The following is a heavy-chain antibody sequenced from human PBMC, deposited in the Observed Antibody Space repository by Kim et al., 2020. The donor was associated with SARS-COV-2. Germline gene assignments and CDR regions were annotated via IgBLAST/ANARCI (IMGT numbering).Heavy chain of an antibody. V-gene: IGHV3-7*01. Sequence: GGSLRLSCAASGVTFSSYLMSWVRQAPGKGLEWVANIKQEGSEKYYVASVTGRFTISRDHAKNSLYLQMNSLRAEDTAVYYCARDVLRYFDWLTTPEFDYWGQGTLVTVSS. D-gene: IGHD3-9*01. CDR1: GVTFSSYL. CDR3: ARDVLRYFDWLTTPEFDY. CDR2: IKQEGSEK. J-gene: IGHJ4*02.